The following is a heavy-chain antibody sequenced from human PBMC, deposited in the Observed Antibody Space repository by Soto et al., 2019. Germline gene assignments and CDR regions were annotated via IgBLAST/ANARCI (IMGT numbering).Heavy chain of an antibody. V-gene: IGHV4-31*04. CDR1: GDSLSSGGYY. CDR3: AKTKTPHVRNGMDV. CDR2: LYYSGST. D-gene: IGHD2-8*01. J-gene: IGHJ6*02. Sequence: QVRLQESGPGLVRPSQTLSLTCTVSGDSLSSGGYYCSWIRQLPGKGLEWIGFLYYSGSTFYNPPLRSRVTMAADASKNHISLKLSSVTAADTAVYYCAKTKTPHVRNGMDVWGQGTTVTVSS.